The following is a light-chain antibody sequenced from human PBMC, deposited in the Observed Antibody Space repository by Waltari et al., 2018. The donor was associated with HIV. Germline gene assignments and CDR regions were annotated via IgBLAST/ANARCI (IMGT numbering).Light chain of an antibody. CDR1: NDNVDYQG. V-gene: IGLV10-54*04. CDR2: REN. J-gene: IGLJ3*02. CDR3: SAWDNRLNGWV. Sequence: AGPTQPSSTCMAFGPTVRLTCTGNNDNVDYQGAFFVQYHEGHPPKVLSDRENSRPQGIPGRFSASRSGPTAYLTISGVQSDDEADYYCSAWDNRLNGWVFGEGTRLTVL.